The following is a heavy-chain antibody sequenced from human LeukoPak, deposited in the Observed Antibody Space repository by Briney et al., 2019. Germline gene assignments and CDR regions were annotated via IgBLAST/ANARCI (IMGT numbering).Heavy chain of an antibody. Sequence: SETLSLTCTVSGGSISSYYWSWIRQPPGKGLEWIGYIYHSGSTNYNPSLKSRVTISVDTSKNQFSLKLSSVTAADTAVYYCARMSDYYDSSGCFDYWGQGTLVTVSS. CDR1: GGSISSYY. J-gene: IGHJ4*02. D-gene: IGHD3-22*01. CDR3: ARMSDYYDSSGCFDY. V-gene: IGHV4-59*08. CDR2: IYHSGST.